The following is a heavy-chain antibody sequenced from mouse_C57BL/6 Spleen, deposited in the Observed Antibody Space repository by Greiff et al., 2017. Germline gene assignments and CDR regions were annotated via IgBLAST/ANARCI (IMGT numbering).Heavy chain of an antibody. V-gene: IGHV1-64*01. D-gene: IGHD2-4*01. CDR1: GYTFTSYW. J-gene: IGHJ2*01. Sequence: QVQLQQPGAELVKPGASVKLSCKASGYTFTSYWMHWVKQRPGQGLEWIGMIHPNSGSTNYNEKFKSKDTLTVDKSSSTAYMQLSSLTSEDSAVXYCARNDYEKYCDYWGQGTTLTVSS. CDR3: ARNDYEKYCDY. CDR2: IHPNSGST.